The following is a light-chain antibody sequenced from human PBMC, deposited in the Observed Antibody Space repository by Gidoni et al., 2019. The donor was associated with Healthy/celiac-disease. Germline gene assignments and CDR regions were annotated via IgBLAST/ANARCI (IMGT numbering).Light chain of an antibody. CDR2: DAS. V-gene: IGKV1-33*01. J-gene: IGKJ4*01. CDR1: QDISNY. Sequence: DIQMTQSPSSLSASVGDRVTITCQASQDISNYLNWYQQKPGKAPKLLIYDASNLETGVPPRFSGSGSGTDFTFTISSLQPEDIATYYCQQYDNRPVTFGGGTKVEIK. CDR3: QQYDNRPVT.